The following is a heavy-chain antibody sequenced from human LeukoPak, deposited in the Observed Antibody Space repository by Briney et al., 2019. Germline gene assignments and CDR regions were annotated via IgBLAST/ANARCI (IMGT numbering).Heavy chain of an antibody. CDR3: ARETIVVVTNWFDP. Sequence: PSETLSLTCTVSGGSVSSGSYYWNWIRQTPGKGLEWIGYIHHSGSTNYNPSLKSRLTISTDTSKNQFSLKLSSVTAADTAVYYCARETIVVVTNWFDPWGQGTLVTGSS. V-gene: IGHV4-61*01. CDR2: IHHSGST. D-gene: IGHD2-21*02. CDR1: GGSVSSGSYY. J-gene: IGHJ5*02.